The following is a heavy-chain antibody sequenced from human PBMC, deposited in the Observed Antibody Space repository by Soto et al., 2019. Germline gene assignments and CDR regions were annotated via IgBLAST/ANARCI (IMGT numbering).Heavy chain of an antibody. D-gene: IGHD6-13*01. CDR3: ARLQAAVPHY. V-gene: IGHV4-39*01. CDR1: GDSISGSPYF. CDR2: IFYDGYT. J-gene: IGHJ4*02. Sequence: QVQLQESGPGLVMPSETLSLTCTVSGDSISGSPYFWGWIRQPPGKRLEWIGSIFYDGYTLYTPSLKRRVTIAVDTSKNQFSLKRTSVAAADTAIYFCARLQAAVPHYWGQGILVTVSS.